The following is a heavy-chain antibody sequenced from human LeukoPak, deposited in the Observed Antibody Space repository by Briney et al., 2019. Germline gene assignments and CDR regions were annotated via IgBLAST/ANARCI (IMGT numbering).Heavy chain of an antibody. V-gene: IGHV4-61*01. D-gene: IGHD1-1*01. Sequence: PSETLSLTCTVSGGSVSSGSYYWSWIRQPPGKGLEWIGYIYYSGSTNYNPSLKSRVTISVDTSKNQFSLKLSSVTAADTAVYYCARLHTTIYGMDVWGQGTTVTVSS. CDR3: ARLHTTIYGMDV. CDR1: GGSVSSGSYY. CDR2: IYYSGST. J-gene: IGHJ6*02.